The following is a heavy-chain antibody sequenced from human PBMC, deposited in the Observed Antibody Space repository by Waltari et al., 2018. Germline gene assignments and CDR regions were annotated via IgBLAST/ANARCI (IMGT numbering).Heavy chain of an antibody. V-gene: IGHV3-33*01. CDR3: ARDTRELHYAFDI. CDR2: IWYDGSNK. CDR1: GFTFSSYG. D-gene: IGHD1-26*01. J-gene: IGHJ3*02. Sequence: QVQLVESGGGVVQPGRSLRLSCAASGFTFSSYGMPWVRPAPGKGLEWVAVIWYDGSNKYYADSVKGRFTISRDNSKNTLYLQMNSLRAEDTAVYYCARDTRELHYAFDIWGQGTMVTVSS.